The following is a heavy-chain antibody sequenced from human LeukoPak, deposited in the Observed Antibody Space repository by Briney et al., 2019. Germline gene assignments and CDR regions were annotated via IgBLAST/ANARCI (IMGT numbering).Heavy chain of an antibody. V-gene: IGHV3-20*04. Sequence: PGGSLRLSCAASGGTIGDYGMSGVRQAPGKGVEWVSGINWAGTNTFYAESVKGRFTISRDTAENSLFLQMNSLRDDDTAFYYCVKDVSSNWYSFDHWGQGTLVTVSS. J-gene: IGHJ4*02. CDR2: INWAGTNT. CDR3: VKDVSSNWYSFDH. CDR1: GGTIGDYG. D-gene: IGHD1-1*01.